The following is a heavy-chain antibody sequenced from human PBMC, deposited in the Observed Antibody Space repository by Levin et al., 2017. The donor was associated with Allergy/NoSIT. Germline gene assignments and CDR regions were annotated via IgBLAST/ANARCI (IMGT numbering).Heavy chain of an antibody. CDR1: GFTFIDYA. CDR3: AKGLVPDALGGTWFDP. CDR2: ISGSGGGT. D-gene: IGHD2-2*01. Sequence: GESLKISCAASGFTFIDYAMTWVRQAPGKGLEWVSGISGSGGGTYYADSVKGRFTSSRDNSKNTLYLQMKSLRVEDTAVYYCAKGLVPDALGGTWFDPWGQGTLVTVSS. V-gene: IGHV3-23*01. J-gene: IGHJ5*02.